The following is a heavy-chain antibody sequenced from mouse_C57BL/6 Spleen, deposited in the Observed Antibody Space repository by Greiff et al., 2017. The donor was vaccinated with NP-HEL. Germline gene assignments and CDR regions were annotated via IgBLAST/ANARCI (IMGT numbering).Heavy chain of an antibody. CDR1: GFTFSSYT. J-gene: IGHJ4*01. V-gene: IGHV5-9*01. D-gene: IGHD2-3*01. Sequence: EVNVVESGGGLVKPGGSLKLSCAASGFTFSSYTMSWVRQTPEKRLEWVATISGGGGNTYYPDSVKGRFTISRDNAKNTLYLQMSSLRSEDTALYYCARQEDGYYVGAMDYWGQGTSVTVSS. CDR2: ISGGGGNT. CDR3: ARQEDGYYVGAMDY.